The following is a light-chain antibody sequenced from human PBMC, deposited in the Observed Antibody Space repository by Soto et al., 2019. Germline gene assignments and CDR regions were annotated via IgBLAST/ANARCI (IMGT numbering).Light chain of an antibody. CDR3: SSFRSSSTPNYV. CDR2: EVS. J-gene: IGLJ1*01. Sequence: QSALTQPASVSGSPGQSITISCTGTSSDVGSYNLVSWYQQHPGKAPKLMIYEVSNRPSGVSHRFSGSKSGNTASLTISGLQAEDEADYYCSSFRSSSTPNYVFGTGTKLTVL. CDR1: SSDVGSYNL. V-gene: IGLV2-14*02.